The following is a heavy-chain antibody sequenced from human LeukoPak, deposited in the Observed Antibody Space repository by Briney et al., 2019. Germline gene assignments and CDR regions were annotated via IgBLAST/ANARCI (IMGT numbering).Heavy chain of an antibody. D-gene: IGHD3-10*01. J-gene: IGHJ4*02. V-gene: IGHV3-64D*06. CDR1: GFTFSSYA. CDR2: ISSNGGST. CDR3: VKDQRYYYGSGSADQFDY. Sequence: GGSLRLSCSASGFTFSSYAMHWVREAPGKGLEYVSAISSNGGSTYYADSVKGRFTISRDNSKNTLYLQMSSLRAEDTAVYYCVKDQRYYYGSGSADQFDYWGQGTLVTVSS.